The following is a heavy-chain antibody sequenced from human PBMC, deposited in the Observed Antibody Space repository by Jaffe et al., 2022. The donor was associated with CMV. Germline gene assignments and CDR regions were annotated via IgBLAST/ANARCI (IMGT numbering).Heavy chain of an antibody. Sequence: EVQLVQSGAEVKKPGESLKISCEGSGYTFTNYYIGWVRQMPGKGLEWVAIISPHDSDTRYSPSSQGQVTISADKSISTAYLQWSSLKASDTAMYYCARRATGYWYFDLWGRGTLVTVSS. CDR2: ISPHDSDT. D-gene: IGHD1-1*01. CDR3: ARRATGYWYFDL. J-gene: IGHJ2*01. CDR1: GYTFTNYY. V-gene: IGHV5-51*01.